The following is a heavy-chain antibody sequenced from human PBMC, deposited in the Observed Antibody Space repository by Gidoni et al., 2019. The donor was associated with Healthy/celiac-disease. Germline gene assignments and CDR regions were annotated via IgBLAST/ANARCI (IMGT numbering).Heavy chain of an antibody. J-gene: IGHJ6*02. Sequence: QVQLQESGPGLVKPSETLSLTFPVSAGSISSSYWSWIRQPAGKGLEWIGRIYTSGSTNYNPSLKSRVTMSVDTSKNQFSLKLSSVTAADTAVYYCARGKGSGYYQDYYYYGMDVWGQGTTVTVSS. CDR1: AGSISSSY. CDR2: IYTSGST. CDR3: ARGKGSGYYQDYYYYGMDV. D-gene: IGHD3-22*01. V-gene: IGHV4-4*07.